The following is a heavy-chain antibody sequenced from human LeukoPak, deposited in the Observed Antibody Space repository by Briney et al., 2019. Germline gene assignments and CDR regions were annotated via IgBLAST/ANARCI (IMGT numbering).Heavy chain of an antibody. J-gene: IGHJ5*02. V-gene: IGHV3-74*01. CDR3: AKDYGSGSYSYNWFDP. CDR1: GFTFSSYW. CDR2: IDSVGTTT. D-gene: IGHD3-10*01. Sequence: GGSLRLSCAASGFTFSSYWMHWVRQAPGKGLVWVSRIDSVGTTTSYADPVKGRFTISRDNAKSTLYLQMNSLRAEDTAVYYCAKDYGSGSYSYNWFDPWGQGTLVTVSS.